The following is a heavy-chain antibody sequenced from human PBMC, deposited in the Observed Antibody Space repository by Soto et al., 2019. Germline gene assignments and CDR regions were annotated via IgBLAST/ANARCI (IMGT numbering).Heavy chain of an antibody. D-gene: IGHD6-13*01. Sequence: WETLSLTCTVSGGSISSNYWTWIRQPPGKGLEWIGYVYNSGSTNYNPSLKSRVTISEDTSKSQFSLKVNSMTAADTAVYYCARYSREAVAGYTLDNWGPGILVTVYS. J-gene: IGHJ4*02. CDR3: ARYSREAVAGYTLDN. CDR2: VYNSGST. CDR1: GGSISSNY. V-gene: IGHV4-59*01.